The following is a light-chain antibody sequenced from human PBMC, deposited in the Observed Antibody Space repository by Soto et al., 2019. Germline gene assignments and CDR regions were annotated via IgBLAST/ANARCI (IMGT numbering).Light chain of an antibody. Sequence: VALTHSAVSLSLCPRERATFSSRASQSVRTYLAWYQVKPGQAPRLLIYDASNRATGIPARFSGSGSGTDFTLTITSLEPEDFAVYYCQHRSNWALTFGQGTKVDIK. CDR3: QHRSNWALT. CDR1: QSVRTY. J-gene: IGKJ1*01. CDR2: DAS. V-gene: IGKV3-11*01.